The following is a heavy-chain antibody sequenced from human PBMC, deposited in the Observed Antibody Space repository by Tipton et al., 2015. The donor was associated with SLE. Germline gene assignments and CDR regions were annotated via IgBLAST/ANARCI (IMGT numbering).Heavy chain of an antibody. Sequence: TLSLTCTVSGGSIRSSRHFWGWIRQPPGKGLEWIGVLYYSGSTNYNPSLKSRVTISVDTSKNQFSLKLSSVTAADTAVYYCARAGAGYYYYSYMDVWGKGTTLTVSS. CDR3: ARAGAGYYYYSYMDV. V-gene: IGHV4-61*05. CDR2: LYYSGST. CDR1: GGSIRSSRHF. J-gene: IGHJ6*03.